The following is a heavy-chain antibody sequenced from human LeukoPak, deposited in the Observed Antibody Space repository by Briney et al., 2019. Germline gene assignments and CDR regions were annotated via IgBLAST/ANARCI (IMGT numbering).Heavy chain of an antibody. V-gene: IGHV1-46*01. CDR2: INPSGGRT. CDR3: ARSPYANYYYYGMDV. Sequence: ASVKVSCKTSRYTFTSYYMHWVRQAPGQGLEWMGIINPSGGRTNYAQKFQGRVTITADESTSTAYMELSSLRSEDMAVYYCARSPYANYYYYGMDVWGQGTTVTVSS. CDR1: RYTFTSYY. J-gene: IGHJ6*02. D-gene: IGHD2-8*01.